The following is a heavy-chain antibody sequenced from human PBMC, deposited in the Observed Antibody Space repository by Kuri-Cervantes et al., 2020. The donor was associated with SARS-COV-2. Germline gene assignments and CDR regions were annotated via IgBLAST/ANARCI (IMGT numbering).Heavy chain of an antibody. CDR1: GGTFSSYA. Sequence: SVKVSCKASGGTFSSYAISWVRQAPGQGLEWMGGIIPIFGTANYAQKFQGRVTITTDESTSTAYMELSSLRSDDTAVYYCAKDPNGIVVVVAAIDSWGQGTLVTVSS. D-gene: IGHD2-15*01. CDR2: IIPIFGTA. V-gene: IGHV1-69*05. J-gene: IGHJ4*02. CDR3: AKDPNGIVVVVAAIDS.